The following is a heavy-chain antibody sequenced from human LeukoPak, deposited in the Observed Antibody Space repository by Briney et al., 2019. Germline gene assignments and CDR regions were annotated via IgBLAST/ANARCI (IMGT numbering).Heavy chain of an antibody. CDR2: ISSSSSYI. Sequence: PGGSLRLSCAASGFTFSSYSMNWVRQAPGKGLEWVSSISSSSSYIYYADSVKGRFTISRDNAKNSLYLQMNSLRAEDTAVYYCARDDRYYGSGIPWGQGTLVTVSS. J-gene: IGHJ5*02. D-gene: IGHD3-10*01. V-gene: IGHV3-21*01. CDR3: ARDDRYYGSGIP. CDR1: GFTFSSYS.